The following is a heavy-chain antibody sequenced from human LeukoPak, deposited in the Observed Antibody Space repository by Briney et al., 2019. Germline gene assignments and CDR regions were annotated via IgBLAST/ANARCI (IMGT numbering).Heavy chain of an antibody. Sequence: PGGSLRLSCAASGFTFSSYGMHWVRQAPGKGLEWVAFIRYDGSNKYYADSVKGRFTISRDNSKNTLYLQMNSLRAEDTAVYYCAKDWRVAPGSIDYWGQGTLVTVSS. D-gene: IGHD3-3*01. V-gene: IGHV3-30*02. CDR2: IRYDGSNK. CDR3: AKDWRVAPGSIDY. J-gene: IGHJ4*02. CDR1: GFTFSSYG.